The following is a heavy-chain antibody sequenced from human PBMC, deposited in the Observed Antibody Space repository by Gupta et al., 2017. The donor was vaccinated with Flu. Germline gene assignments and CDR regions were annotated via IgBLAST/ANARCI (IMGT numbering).Heavy chain of an antibody. J-gene: IGHJ6*02. CDR3: TVGPTIPGTCRHYYYDMDV. Sequence: VKKPGTSVKVSCTTSGYTFTSYGISWGRQAPGQGLEWMGKISPYNGNTNYAQKLQGKLTMTTAASTSTGYMELRSLTSEDSAVYYCTVGPTIPGTCRHYYYDMDVWGQGTTVTVSS. CDR1: GYTFTSYG. V-gene: IGHV1-18*04. CDR2: ISPYNGNT. D-gene: IGHD1-7*01.